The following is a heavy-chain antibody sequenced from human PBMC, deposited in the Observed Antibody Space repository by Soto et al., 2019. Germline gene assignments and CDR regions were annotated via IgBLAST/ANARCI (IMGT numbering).Heavy chain of an antibody. J-gene: IGHJ5*02. V-gene: IGHV4-30-4*01. Sequence: SETLSLTCTVSGGSISSGDYYWSWIRQPPGKGLEWIGDIYYSGSTNYNPSLKSRVTISVDTSKNQFSLKLSSVTAADTAVYYCVRGGIPEHEAARGPNWFDPWGQGTLVTVSS. CDR3: VRGGIPEHEAARGPNWFDP. CDR2: IYYSGST. CDR1: GGSISSGDYY. D-gene: IGHD6-6*01.